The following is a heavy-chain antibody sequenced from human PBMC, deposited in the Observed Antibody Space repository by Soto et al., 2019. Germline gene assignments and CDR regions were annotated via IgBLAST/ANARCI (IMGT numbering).Heavy chain of an antibody. D-gene: IGHD2-8*02. CDR1: GFICSSYD. CDR2: ILVGGST. V-gene: IGHV3-23*01. J-gene: IGHJ3*02. Sequence: GGSLRLSCAVSGFICSSYDMSWVRQAPGKGLEWVSTILVGGSTHYEDSVKGRFTISRDTSKNTVYLQMNSPTAGDTAVYYCAKATATGGGAFEIYGRGTLVTVSS. CDR3: AKATATGGGAFEI.